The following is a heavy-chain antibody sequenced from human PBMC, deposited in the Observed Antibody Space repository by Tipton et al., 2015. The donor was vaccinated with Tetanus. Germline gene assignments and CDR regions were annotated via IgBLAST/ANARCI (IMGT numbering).Heavy chain of an antibody. V-gene: IGHV4-61*08. CDR3: ARANLDSSKKGPFDS. D-gene: IGHD3-3*01. CDR1: GGSLRSGDHY. J-gene: IGHJ4*02. CDR2: IASGGRT. Sequence: TLSLTCTVSGGSLRSGDHYWSWIRQAPGKGLEWLAYIASGGRTNSNYSLKSRITMSRNTSTNQFSFRLTSVTAADTAVYFCARANLDSSKKGPFDSWGQGILVVVSA.